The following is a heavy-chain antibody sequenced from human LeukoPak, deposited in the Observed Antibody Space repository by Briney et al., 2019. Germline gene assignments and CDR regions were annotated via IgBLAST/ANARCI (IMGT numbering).Heavy chain of an antibody. CDR2: ISAY. CDR1: GYTFTSYG. D-gene: IGHD3-22*01. CDR3: ARRFNYYDSSGYYKGFYFDY. J-gene: IGHJ4*02. V-gene: IGHV1-18*01. Sequence: ASVKVSCKASGYTFTSYGISWVRQAPGQGLEWMGRISAYAQKFQGRVTMTTDTSTSTAYMELRSLRSDDTAVHYCARRFNYYDSSGYYKGFYFDYWGQGTLVTVSS.